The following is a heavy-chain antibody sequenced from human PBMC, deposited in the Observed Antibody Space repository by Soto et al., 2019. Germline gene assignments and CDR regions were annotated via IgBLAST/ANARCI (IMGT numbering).Heavy chain of an antibody. CDR3: AKHAAAAAPDY. V-gene: IGHV3-23*01. CDR2: ISGSGGGT. CDR1: GFTFSSYP. Sequence: EVQRLESGGGLVQPGGPLRLSCAASGFTFSSYPMSWVRQAPGKGLEWVSLISGSGGGTYYADSVKGRFTISRDNSKNTLYLQMNSLRAEDTVVYYCAKHAAAAAPDYWAQGTLVTVSS. J-gene: IGHJ4*02. D-gene: IGHD6-13*01.